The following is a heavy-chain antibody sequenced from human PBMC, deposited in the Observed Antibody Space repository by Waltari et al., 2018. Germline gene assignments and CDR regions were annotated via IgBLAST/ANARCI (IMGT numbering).Heavy chain of an antibody. V-gene: IGHV4-4*07. Sequence: QVQLQESGPGLVKPSETLSLTCSVCGGSISSYYWSWIRQPAGEGLEWIGRIYPSGSTNYNPSLKSRVTMSVDTSKNQFSLKLSSVTAADTAVYYCARWRHDFDWLGADGAFDIWGQGTMVTVSS. CDR1: GGSISSYY. D-gene: IGHD3-9*01. CDR3: ARWRHDFDWLGADGAFDI. J-gene: IGHJ3*02. CDR2: IYPSGST.